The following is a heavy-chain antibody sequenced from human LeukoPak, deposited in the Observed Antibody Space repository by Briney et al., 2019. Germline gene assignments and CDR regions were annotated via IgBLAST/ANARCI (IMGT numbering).Heavy chain of an antibody. CDR1: GCSISSGYY. Sequence: PSETLSLTCTVSGCSISSGYYWGWIRQPPGKGLEWIGSIYHSGSTYYNPSLKSRVTISVDTSKNQFSLKLSSVTAADTAVYYCARVGPTYSSNYYYYMDVWGKGTTVTVSS. J-gene: IGHJ6*03. CDR3: ARVGPTYSSNYYYYMDV. D-gene: IGHD6-19*01. CDR2: IYHSGST. V-gene: IGHV4-38-2*02.